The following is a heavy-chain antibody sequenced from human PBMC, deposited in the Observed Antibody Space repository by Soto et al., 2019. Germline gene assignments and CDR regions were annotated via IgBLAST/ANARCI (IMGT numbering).Heavy chain of an antibody. J-gene: IGHJ6*02. D-gene: IGHD2-15*01. CDR3: ARGGYCSGGSCHTTGMDV. CDR2: INHSGST. V-gene: IGHV4-34*01. Sequence: ASETLSLTCAVYGGSFSGYYWSWIRQPPGKGLEWIGEINHSGSTNYNPSLKSRVTISVDTSKNQFSLKLSSVTAADTAVYYCARGGYCSGGSCHTTGMDVWGQGTTVTVSS. CDR1: GGSFSGYY.